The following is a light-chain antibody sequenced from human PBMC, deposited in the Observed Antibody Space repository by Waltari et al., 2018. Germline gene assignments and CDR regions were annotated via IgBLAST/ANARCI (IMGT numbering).Light chain of an antibody. CDR2: DVN. CDR1: TSDVGGSTY. Sequence: QSALTQPRSVSGSPGQSVTVSCTGTTSDVGGSTYVSWYQQPPGKAPKLIIYDVNKRPSGVPDRFSGSKSGNKASLTVSGLQAEDEADYYCCSYAGTFGVIFGGGTKLTVL. V-gene: IGLV2-11*01. J-gene: IGLJ2*01. CDR3: CSYAGTFGVI.